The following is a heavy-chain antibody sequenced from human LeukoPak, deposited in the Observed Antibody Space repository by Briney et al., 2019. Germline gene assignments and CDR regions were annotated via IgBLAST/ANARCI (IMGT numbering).Heavy chain of an antibody. CDR3: ARLRTLSFTIPAD. Sequence: GSLRLSCAASGFIFSRYGMHWVRQAPGKGLEWIGEINHGGFTTYNPSLKSRVTISVDTSKNQFSLKLTSLTAADTAVYYCARLRTLSFTIPADWGQGTLVTVSS. D-gene: IGHD3-3*01. J-gene: IGHJ4*02. CDR2: INHGGFT. CDR1: GFIFSRYG. V-gene: IGHV4-34*01.